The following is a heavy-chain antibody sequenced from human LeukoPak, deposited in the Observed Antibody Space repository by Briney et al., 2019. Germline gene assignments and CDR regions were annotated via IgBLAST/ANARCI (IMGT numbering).Heavy chain of an antibody. D-gene: IGHD6-19*01. CDR2: ISSSSSYI. J-gene: IGHJ6*02. Sequence: GGSLRLSCAASGFTFSSYSMNWVRQAPGKGLEWVSSISSSSSYIYYADSVKGRFTISRDNAKNSLYLQMNSLRAEDTAVYYCARDRVYYIRVDSLGGGSGWLPETHGMDVWG. V-gene: IGHV3-21*01. CDR1: GFTFSSYS. CDR3: ARDRVYYIRVDSLGGGSGWLPETHGMDV.